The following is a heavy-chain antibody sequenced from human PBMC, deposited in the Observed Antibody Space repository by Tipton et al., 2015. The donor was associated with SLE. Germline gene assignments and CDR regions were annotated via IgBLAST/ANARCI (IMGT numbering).Heavy chain of an antibody. CDR2: VSSTGYT. V-gene: IGHV4-34*01. CDR1: GGSFSGYY. D-gene: IGHD1-26*01. Sequence: TLSLTCAVYGGSFSGYYWSWIRQPPGKGLEWIGSVSSTGYTYYNPSLMSRVTISVDTSKNQFFLRLSSVTAADTAIYYCARPTSRSGWGQGILVTVSS. J-gene: IGHJ4*02. CDR3: ARPTSRSG.